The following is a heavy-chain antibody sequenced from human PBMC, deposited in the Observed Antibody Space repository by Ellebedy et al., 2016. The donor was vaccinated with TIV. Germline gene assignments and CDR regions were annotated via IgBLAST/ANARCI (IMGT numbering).Heavy chain of an antibody. V-gene: IGHV3-30*03. CDR2: ISYDGSNK. D-gene: IGHD2-2*01. Sequence: GESLKISXAASGFTFSSYGMHWVRQAPGKGLEWVAVISYDGSNKYYADSVKGRFTISRDNSKNTLYLQMNSLRAEDTAVYYCAREDIVVVPAAKADAFDIWGQGTMVTVSS. CDR3: AREDIVVVPAAKADAFDI. J-gene: IGHJ3*02. CDR1: GFTFSSYG.